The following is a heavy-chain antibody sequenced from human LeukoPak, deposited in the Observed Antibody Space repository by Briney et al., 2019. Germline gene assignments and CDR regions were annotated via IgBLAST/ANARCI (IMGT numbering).Heavy chain of an antibody. CDR1: GGSFSGYY. CDR3: ARGLEYSSNFDY. D-gene: IGHD6-6*01. Sequence: SETLSLTCAVYGGSFSGYYWSWIRQPPGKGLEWIGEINHSGSTNYNPSLKSRVTISVGTSKNQFSLKLSSVTAADTAVYYCARGLEYSSNFDYWGQGTLVTVSS. CDR2: INHSGST. J-gene: IGHJ4*02. V-gene: IGHV4-34*01.